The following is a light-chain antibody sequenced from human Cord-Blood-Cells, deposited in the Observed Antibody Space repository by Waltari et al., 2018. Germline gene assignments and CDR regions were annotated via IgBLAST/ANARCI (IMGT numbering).Light chain of an antibody. CDR2: DVS. V-gene: IGLV2-14*01. CDR3: SSDTSSSTWV. J-gene: IGLJ3*02. CDR1: SSDVGGYNY. Sequence: QSALTQPASVSGSPGQSITISCTGTSSDVGGYNYVSWYQQHPGKAHKLMIYDVSKRPAGVSHRFSGSKSGNTASMTISGLQAEDEADYYCSSDTSSSTWVFGGGTKLTVL.